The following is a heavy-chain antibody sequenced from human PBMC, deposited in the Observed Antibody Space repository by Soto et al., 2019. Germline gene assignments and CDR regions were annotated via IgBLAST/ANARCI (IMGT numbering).Heavy chain of an antibody. CDR2: IIGAGAP. D-gene: IGHD2-15*01. CDR3: AKDVTPDSWWDIDY. V-gene: IGHV3-23*01. Sequence: EVQLLESGGGLVQPGGSLRLSCAASGFTFSIYAMNWVRQAPGKGLEWVAGIIGAGAPYYADPVKGRFTISRDNSKNTLYLQINSLRDEDTALYFCAKDVTPDSWWDIDYWGQGTLVTVSS. J-gene: IGHJ4*02. CDR1: GFTFSIYA.